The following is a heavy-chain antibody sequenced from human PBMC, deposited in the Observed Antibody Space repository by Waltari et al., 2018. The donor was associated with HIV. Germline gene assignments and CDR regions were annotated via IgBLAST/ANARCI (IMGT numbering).Heavy chain of an antibody. CDR3: ARDLTVTTTAFFDY. V-gene: IGHV3-21*02. D-gene: IGHD4-17*01. J-gene: IGHJ4*02. CDR2: ISMGSTYR. Sequence: EVQLVESGGGLVKPGGSLRLSCAASGFTFSSYSMNWVRQAPGKGLEWVSSISMGSTYRYYADSLRGRFTTSRDDAQNSLYLQMNSLKAEDTAVYYCARDLTVTTTAFFDYWGQGTLVTVSS. CDR1: GFTFSSYS.